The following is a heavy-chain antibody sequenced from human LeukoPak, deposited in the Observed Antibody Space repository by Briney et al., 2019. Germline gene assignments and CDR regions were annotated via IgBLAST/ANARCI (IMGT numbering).Heavy chain of an antibody. Sequence: SVKVSCKASGGTFSSYAISLVRQAPGQGLEWMGRIIPIFGTANYAQKFQGRVTITTDESTSTAYMELSSLRSEDTAVYYCAREIAAAGTYFDYWGQGTLVTVSS. CDR2: IIPIFGTA. CDR1: GGTFSSYA. D-gene: IGHD6-13*01. J-gene: IGHJ4*02. CDR3: AREIAAAGTYFDY. V-gene: IGHV1-69*05.